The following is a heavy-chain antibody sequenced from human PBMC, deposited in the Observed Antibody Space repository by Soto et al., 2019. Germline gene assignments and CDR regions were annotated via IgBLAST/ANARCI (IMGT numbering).Heavy chain of an antibody. J-gene: IGHJ4*02. CDR1: GFTFDDYA. V-gene: IGHV3-9*01. CDR3: AKDGVSGSSID. D-gene: IGHD6-13*01. CDR2: ISWNSGSI. Sequence: EVQLVESGGGLVQPGRSLRLSCAASGFTFDDYAMHWVRQAPGKGLEWVSGISWNSGSIGYADSVKGRFTISRDNAKNSLYLQMNSLRAEDTALYYCAKDGVSGSSIDWGQGTLVTVSS.